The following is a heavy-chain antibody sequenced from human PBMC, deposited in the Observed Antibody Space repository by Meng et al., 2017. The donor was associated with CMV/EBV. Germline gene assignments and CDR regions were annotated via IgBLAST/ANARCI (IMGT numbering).Heavy chain of an antibody. D-gene: IGHD3-3*01. Sequence: SETLSLTCTVSGGSIRSSSYYWGWIRQPPGKGLEWVGSIYYSGSTYYNPSLKSRVTISVDTSKNQFSLKLSSVTAADTAVYYCARDNTIFGVDARGMDVWGQGTTVTVSS. CDR3: ARDNTIFGVDARGMDV. CDR1: GGSIRSSSYY. J-gene: IGHJ6*02. CDR2: IYYSGST. V-gene: IGHV4-39*07.